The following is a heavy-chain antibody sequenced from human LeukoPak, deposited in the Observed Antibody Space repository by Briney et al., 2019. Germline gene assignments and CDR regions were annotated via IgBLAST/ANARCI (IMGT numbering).Heavy chain of an antibody. Sequence: PSETQSLTCTVSGGSISSSTYYWGWIRQPPGKGLEWIVSIYYSGSTYYNPSLKSRVTISVDTSKNQFSLKLSSVTAADTAVYYCARHPYLGYCSSTSCPKYNWFDPWGQGTLVTVSS. CDR2: IYYSGST. J-gene: IGHJ5*02. D-gene: IGHD2-2*01. V-gene: IGHV4-39*01. CDR3: ARHPYLGYCSSTSCPKYNWFDP. CDR1: GGSISSSTYY.